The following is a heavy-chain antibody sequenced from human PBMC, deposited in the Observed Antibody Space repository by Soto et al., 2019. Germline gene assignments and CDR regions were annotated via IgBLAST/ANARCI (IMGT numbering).Heavy chain of an antibody. D-gene: IGHD5-18*01. CDR3: ARDRNGYSYGYYYYYGMDV. CDR1: GFTFSDYY. Sequence: GGSLRLSCAASGFTFSDYYMSWIRQAPGKGLEWVSYISSSGSTIYYADSVKGRFTISRDNAKNSLYLQMNSLRAEDTAVYYCARDRNGYSYGYYYYYGMDVWGQGTTVTVSS. J-gene: IGHJ6*02. V-gene: IGHV3-11*01. CDR2: ISSSGSTI.